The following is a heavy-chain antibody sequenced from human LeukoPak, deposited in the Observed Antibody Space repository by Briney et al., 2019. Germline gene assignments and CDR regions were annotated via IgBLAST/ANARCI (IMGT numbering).Heavy chain of an antibody. CDR2: IRYDGSNK. Sequence: GGSLRLSCAASGFTFSSYGMHWVRQAPGKGLEWVAFIRYDGSNKYYADSVKGRFTISRDNSKNTLYLQMNSLRAEDTALYYCAKGSLYSTSWYGSMDVWGKGTTVTISS. CDR1: GFTFSSYG. J-gene: IGHJ6*04. CDR3: AKGSLYSTSWYGSMDV. D-gene: IGHD6-13*01. V-gene: IGHV3-30*02.